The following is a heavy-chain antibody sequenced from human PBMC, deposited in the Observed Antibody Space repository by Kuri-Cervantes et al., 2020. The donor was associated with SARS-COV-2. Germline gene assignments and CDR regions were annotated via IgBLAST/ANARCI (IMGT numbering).Heavy chain of an antibody. J-gene: IGHJ3*01. D-gene: IGHD2-21*01. CDR2: ISPYDGST. CDR3: AREVAVRVFDF. Sequence: ASVKVSCKASGYTFPDYGISWVRQAPGQGLEWMGWISPYDGSTKYAQKFQGRVTMTKDTSTSTVYMEMKSLRSDDTAFYYCAREVAVRVFDFWGQGTMVTVSS. CDR1: GYTFPDYG. V-gene: IGHV1-18*01.